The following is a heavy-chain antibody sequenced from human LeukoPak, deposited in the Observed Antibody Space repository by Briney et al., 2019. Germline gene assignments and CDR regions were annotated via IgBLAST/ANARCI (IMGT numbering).Heavy chain of an antibody. CDR3: TRLTDGYYDYVWGSWDY. D-gene: IGHD3-16*01. J-gene: IGHJ4*02. CDR1: GYSFTNYW. V-gene: IGHV5-51*01. Sequence: GESLKISCKGSGYSFTNYWIGWVRQMPGKSLEWMGITYPGNSYTRYSPSFQGQVTISADRSISTAYLQWSSLKASDTAMYYCTRLTDGYYDYVWGSWDYWGQGTLVAVSS. CDR2: TYPGNSYT.